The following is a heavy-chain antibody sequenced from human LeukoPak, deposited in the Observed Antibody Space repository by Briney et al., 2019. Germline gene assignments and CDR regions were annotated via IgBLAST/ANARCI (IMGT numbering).Heavy chain of an antibody. CDR1: GFTFSSYW. V-gene: IGHV3-74*01. D-gene: IGHD6-19*01. CDR2: IKSDGSIT. CDR3: ARGSAVAGTGDY. J-gene: IGHJ4*02. Sequence: GGSLRLSCAASGFTFSSYWMHWVRQAPGKGLVWVSRIKSDGSITSYADSVKGRFTISRDNAKNTLYLQMNSLRAEDTAVYYCARGSAVAGTGDYWGQGTLVTVSS.